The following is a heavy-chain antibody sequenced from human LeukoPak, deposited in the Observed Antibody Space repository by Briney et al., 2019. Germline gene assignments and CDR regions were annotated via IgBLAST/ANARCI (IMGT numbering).Heavy chain of an antibody. CDR3: AKGGGITVTTPLDY. D-gene: IGHD4-17*01. Sequence: GGSLRLSCAASGFTFSSYGMHWVRQAPGKGLEWVAFIRYDGSNKYYADSVKGRFTISRDNSKNTLYLQMNSLRAEDTAVYYCAKGGGITVTTPLDYWGQGTLVTVSS. V-gene: IGHV3-30*02. CDR1: GFTFSSYG. CDR2: IRYDGSNK. J-gene: IGHJ4*02.